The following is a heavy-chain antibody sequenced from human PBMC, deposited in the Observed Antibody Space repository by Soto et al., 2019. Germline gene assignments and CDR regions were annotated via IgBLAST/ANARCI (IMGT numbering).Heavy chain of an antibody. V-gene: IGHV1-18*01. CDR3: ARDHPFIVATMPIDF. CDR1: GYTFTNYG. J-gene: IGHJ4*02. Sequence: QVQLAQSGGEVKKLGASLKVSCKASGYTFTNYGISWVRQAPGQGIEWMGWISPYNGHTNSAQKFQDRMSMTTDTSTATAYIQLRSLRTDDTAVYYCARDHPFIVATMPIDFWGQGTLVSVSS. CDR2: ISPYNGHT. D-gene: IGHD5-12*01.